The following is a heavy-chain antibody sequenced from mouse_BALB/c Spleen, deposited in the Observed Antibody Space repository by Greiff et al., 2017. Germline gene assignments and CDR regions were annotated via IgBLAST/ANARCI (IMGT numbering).Heavy chain of an antibody. CDR3: TRRPFAY. CDR1: GYTFTSYW. J-gene: IGHJ3*01. CDR2: IYPGSGST. V-gene: IGHV1S22*01. Sequence: LQQPGSELVRPGASVKLSCKASGYTFTSYWMHWVKQRPGQGLEWIGNIYPGSGSTNYDEKFKSKATLTVDTSSSTAYMQLSSLTSEDSAVYYCTRRPFAYWGQRTLVTVSA.